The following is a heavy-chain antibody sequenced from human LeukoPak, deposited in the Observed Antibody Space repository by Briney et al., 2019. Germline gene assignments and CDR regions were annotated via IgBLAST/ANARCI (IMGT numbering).Heavy chain of an antibody. Sequence: PGGSLRLSCAASGFTVINSYMSWVRQAPGKGLEWVSVIYSGAGAYYADSVKGRFTISRDNSKNTLYLQMNSLTVDDTAVYYCAGRSSTNWGLVNWGQGTLVTVSS. D-gene: IGHD7-27*01. V-gene: IGHV3-53*01. J-gene: IGHJ4*02. CDR2: IYSGAGA. CDR1: GFTVINSY. CDR3: AGRSSTNWGLVN.